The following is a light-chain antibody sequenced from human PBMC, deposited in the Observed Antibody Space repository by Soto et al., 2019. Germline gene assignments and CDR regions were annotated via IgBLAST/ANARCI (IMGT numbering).Light chain of an antibody. CDR2: GAS. CDR1: QSVTSNY. Sequence: EILLTQSPGTLYLSPGERATRSCRASQSVTSNYLAWYQQKPGQAPRLLIYGASTRAAGVPDRFSGSGSGTDFTLTITRLEPEDFAVYYCQQYGRSPLLYTFGQGTKVGVK. J-gene: IGKJ2*01. V-gene: IGKV3-20*01. CDR3: QQYGRSPLLYT.